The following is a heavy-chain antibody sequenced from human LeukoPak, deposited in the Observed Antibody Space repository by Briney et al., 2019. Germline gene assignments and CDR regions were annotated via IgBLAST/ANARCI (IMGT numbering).Heavy chain of an antibody. Sequence: GGSLRLSCAASGFTFSSYAMSWVRQAPGKGLEWVSAISGSGGSTYYADSVKGRFTISRDNSKNTLYLQMNSLRAEDTAVYYCAKEGGFYIAVAGTGFDYWGQGTLVTVSS. CDR1: GFTFSSYA. CDR3: AKEGGFYIAVAGTGFDY. J-gene: IGHJ4*02. D-gene: IGHD6-19*01. CDR2: ISGSGGST. V-gene: IGHV3-23*01.